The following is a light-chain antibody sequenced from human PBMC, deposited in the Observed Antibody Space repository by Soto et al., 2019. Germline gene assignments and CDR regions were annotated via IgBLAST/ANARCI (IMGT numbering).Light chain of an antibody. V-gene: IGKV1-5*01. CDR2: GAS. Sequence: DIQVTQSHPTLSASVGDRVTITCRASQSVSQWLAWYQQKPGKAPKPLIFGASTLQNGVPARFSGGGFGTEFTLTITSLQPEDFATYYCHQVYTYPRTFGQGAKVDIK. CDR3: HQVYTYPRT. CDR1: QSVSQW. J-gene: IGKJ1*01.